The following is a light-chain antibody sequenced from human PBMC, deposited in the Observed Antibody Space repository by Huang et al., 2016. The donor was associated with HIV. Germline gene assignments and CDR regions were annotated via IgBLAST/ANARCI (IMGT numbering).Light chain of an antibody. V-gene: IGKV3-15*01. J-gene: IGKJ3*01. Sequence: EIVMTQSPATLSVSPGDRATLSCRASQRVSSNLAWYQQNPGQAPRLLSYGASTRATGIPARFSGSGSGTEFTLTISSLQSEDFAVYYCQQYNNWPKVFTFGPGTKVDIK. CDR3: QQYNNWPKVFT. CDR2: GAS. CDR1: QRVSSN.